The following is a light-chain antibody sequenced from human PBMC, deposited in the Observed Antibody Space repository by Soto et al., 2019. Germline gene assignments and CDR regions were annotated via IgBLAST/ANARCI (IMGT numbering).Light chain of an antibody. Sequence: EIVLTQSPGTLSLFPGDRATLSCRASQRVSNSYLAWFQQKPGQAPRLLIYDASSRAAGVPDRVSGGGSGTDFTLTISALEPEDFALYFCQQYERPPFAFGQGTRLEIK. CDR3: QQYERPPFA. CDR2: DAS. J-gene: IGKJ2*01. CDR1: QRVSNSY. V-gene: IGKV3-20*01.